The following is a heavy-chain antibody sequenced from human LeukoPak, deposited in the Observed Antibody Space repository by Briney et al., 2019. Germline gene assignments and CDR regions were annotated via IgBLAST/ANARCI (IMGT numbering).Heavy chain of an antibody. CDR3: ARSNWYSSSWIDY. CDR1: GGSISGYF. D-gene: IGHD6-13*01. Sequence: PSETLSLTCTVSGGSISGYFWSWIRQPAGKGLEWIGEINHSGSTNYNPSLKSRVTISVDTSKNQFSLKLSSVTAADTAVYYCARSNWYSSSWIDYWGQGTLVTVSS. V-gene: IGHV4-34*01. J-gene: IGHJ4*02. CDR2: INHSGST.